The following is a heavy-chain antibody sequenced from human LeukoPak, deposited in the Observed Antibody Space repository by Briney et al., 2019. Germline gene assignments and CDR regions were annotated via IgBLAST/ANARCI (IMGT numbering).Heavy chain of an antibody. D-gene: IGHD2-2*01. CDR1: GGSISGYY. J-gene: IGHJ3*02. V-gene: IGHV4-4*07. Sequence: SETLSLTCTVSGGSISGYYWDWIRQPAGKGLEWIGRIYSSGSTNNNPSLKSRVIMSVDTSKNQFSLKLSSVTAADTAVYYCASQTRYCSSTSCYHDAFDIWGQGTMVTVSS. CDR2: IYSSGST. CDR3: ASQTRYCSSTSCYHDAFDI.